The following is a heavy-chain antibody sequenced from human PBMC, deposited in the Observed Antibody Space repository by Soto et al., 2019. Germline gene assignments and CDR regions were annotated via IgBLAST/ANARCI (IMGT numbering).Heavy chain of an antibody. Sequence: PGGSLRLSCAASGFTFSNYWMHWVRQAPGKGLVWVSRINTDGSSTSYADSVKGRFTISRDNAKNTLYLQMNSLRAEDTAVYYCARGPVGIYYFDYWGQGTLVTVSS. CDR2: INTDGSST. CDR1: GFTFSNYW. D-gene: IGHD1-26*01. J-gene: IGHJ4*02. V-gene: IGHV3-74*01. CDR3: ARGPVGIYYFDY.